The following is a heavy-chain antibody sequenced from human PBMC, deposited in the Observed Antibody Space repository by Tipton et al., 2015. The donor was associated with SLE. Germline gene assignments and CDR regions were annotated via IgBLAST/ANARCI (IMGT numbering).Heavy chain of an antibody. V-gene: IGHV4-38-2*02. J-gene: IGHJ4*02. CDR3: VMTTGLTTVGLFDY. CDR1: GGSISSGYY. Sequence: TLSLTCTVSGGSISSGYYWGWIRQPPGKGLEWIGSIYHSGSTYYNPSLKSRVTISVDTSKNQFSLKLSSVTAADTAVYYCVMTTGLTTVGLFDYWGQGTLVAVS. CDR2: IYHSGST. D-gene: IGHD4-23*01.